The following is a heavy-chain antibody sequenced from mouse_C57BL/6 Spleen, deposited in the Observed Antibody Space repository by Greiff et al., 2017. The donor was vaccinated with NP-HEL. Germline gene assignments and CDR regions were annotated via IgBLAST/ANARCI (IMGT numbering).Heavy chain of an antibody. CDR1: GYAFSSSW. J-gene: IGHJ2*01. Sequence: VQLVESGPELVKPGASVKISCKASGYAFSSSWMNWVKQRPGKGLEWIGRIYPGDGDTNYNGKFKGKATLTADKSSSTAYMQLSSLTSEDSAVYFCARSRWDVDYWGQGTTLTVSS. CDR3: ARSRWDVDY. V-gene: IGHV1-82*01. D-gene: IGHD4-1*01. CDR2: IYPGDGDT.